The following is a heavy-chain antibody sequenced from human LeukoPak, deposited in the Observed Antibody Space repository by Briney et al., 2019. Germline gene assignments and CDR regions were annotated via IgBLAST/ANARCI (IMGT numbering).Heavy chain of an antibody. Sequence: WASVKVSCKASGGTFSSYAISWVRQAPGQGLEWMGGIIPIFGTVNYAQKFQGRVTITTDESTSTAYMELSSLRSEDTAVYYCARSDALLWFGELSNWGQGTLVTVSS. D-gene: IGHD3-10*01. CDR1: GGTFSSYA. CDR2: IIPIFGTV. J-gene: IGHJ4*02. CDR3: ARSDALLWFGELSN. V-gene: IGHV1-69*05.